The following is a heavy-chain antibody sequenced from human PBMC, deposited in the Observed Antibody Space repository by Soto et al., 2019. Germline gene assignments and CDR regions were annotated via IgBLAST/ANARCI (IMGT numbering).Heavy chain of an antibody. J-gene: IGHJ4*02. CDR1: VVSISSGGYY. CDR2: IYYSGST. CDR3: ARDVGDYYGSGSYLGSKRYYFEY. V-gene: IGHV4-31*03. D-gene: IGHD3-10*01. Sequence: SETLSLTCTFSVVSISSGGYYCSWIRQHPWKGLEWIGYIYYSGSTYYNPSLKSRVTISVDTSKNQFSLKLSSVTAADTAVYYCARDVGDYYGSGSYLGSKRYYFEYWGQGTLVTVSS.